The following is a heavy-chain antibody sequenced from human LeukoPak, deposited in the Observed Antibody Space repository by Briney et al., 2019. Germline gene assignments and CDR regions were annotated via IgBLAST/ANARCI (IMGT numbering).Heavy chain of an antibody. CDR1: GGSFSGYY. CDR2: INHSGST. V-gene: IGHV4-34*01. J-gene: IGHJ5*02. Sequence: SETLSLTCAVYGGSFSGYYWSWIRQPPGKGLEWIGEINHSGSTNYNPSLKSRVTISVDTSKNQFSLKLSSVTAADTAVYYCARGLSGSYSYNWFDPWGQGTLVTVSS. D-gene: IGHD1-26*01. CDR3: ARGLSGSYSYNWFDP.